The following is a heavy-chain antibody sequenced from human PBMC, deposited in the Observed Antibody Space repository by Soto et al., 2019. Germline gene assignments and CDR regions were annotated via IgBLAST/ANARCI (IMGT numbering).Heavy chain of an antibody. Sequence: GGSLRLSCSASGFTFSSYAMQSARQAPGKGLEYVSDSVKGRFTISRDNSKSTLYLQISGLSADDTAVYYCVKGRGGNNFDLFDWGQVALVTVSS. D-gene: IGHD5-12*01. CDR1: GFTFSSYA. CDR3: VKGRGGNNFDLFD. V-gene: IGHV3-64D*06. J-gene: IGHJ4*02.